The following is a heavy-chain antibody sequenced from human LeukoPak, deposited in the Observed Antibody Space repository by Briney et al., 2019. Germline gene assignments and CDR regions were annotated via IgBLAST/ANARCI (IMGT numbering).Heavy chain of an antibody. CDR3: AKDTVYYGMDV. V-gene: IGHV3-30-3*01. CDR2: ISYDGSNK. CDR1: GFTFSSYA. Sequence: GGSLRLSCAASGFTFSSYAMHWVRQAPGKGLEWVAVISYDGSNKYYADSVKGRFTISRDNSKNTLYLQMNSLRAEDTAVYYCAKDTVYYGMDVWGQGTTVTVSS. J-gene: IGHJ6*02. D-gene: IGHD4-11*01.